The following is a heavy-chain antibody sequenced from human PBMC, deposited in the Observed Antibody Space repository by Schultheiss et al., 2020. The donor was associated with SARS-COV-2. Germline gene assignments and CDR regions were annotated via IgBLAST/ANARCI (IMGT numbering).Heavy chain of an antibody. J-gene: IGHJ4*02. V-gene: IGHV4-61*08. D-gene: IGHD6-13*01. Sequence: SETLSLTCTVSCGSISSGGYYWSWIRQPPGKGLEWIGYIYYSGSTNYNPSLKSRVTISVDTSKNQFSLKLSSVTAADTAVYYCARDGSSCPFDYWGQGTLVTVSS. CDR2: IYYSGST. CDR1: CGSISSGGYY. CDR3: ARDGSSCPFDY.